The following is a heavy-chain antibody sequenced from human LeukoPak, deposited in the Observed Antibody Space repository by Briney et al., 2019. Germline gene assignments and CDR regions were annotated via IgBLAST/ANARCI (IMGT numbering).Heavy chain of an antibody. Sequence: SETLSLTCTVSGGSISSGGYYWSWIRQPPGKGLEWIGYIYHSGSTYYNPSLKSRVTISVDTSKNQFSLKLSSVTAADTAVYYCARYCSGGDCYSKALDYWGQGILVTVSS. J-gene: IGHJ4*02. CDR1: GGSISSGGYY. D-gene: IGHD2-15*01. CDR2: IYHSGST. CDR3: ARYCSGGDCYSKALDY. V-gene: IGHV4-30-2*02.